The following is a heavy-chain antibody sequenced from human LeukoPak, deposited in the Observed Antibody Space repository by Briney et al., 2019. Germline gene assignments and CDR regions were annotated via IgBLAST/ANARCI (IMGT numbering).Heavy chain of an antibody. D-gene: IGHD4-23*01. CDR1: GFSFSSYA. CDR3: ANLYGSNYYFDY. Sequence: GGSLRLSCEATGFSFSSYAMSWVRQAPGEGLEWVSASSGSGDSADYADAVKGRFTISRDNSKNTLYLQMSSLRAEDTAVYFCANLYGSNYYFDYWGQGTLVTVSS. V-gene: IGHV3-23*01. J-gene: IGHJ4*02. CDR2: SSGSGDSA.